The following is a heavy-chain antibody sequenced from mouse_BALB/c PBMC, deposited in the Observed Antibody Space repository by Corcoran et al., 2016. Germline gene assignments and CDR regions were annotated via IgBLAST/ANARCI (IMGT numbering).Heavy chain of an antibody. Sequence: EVQLQQSGPELVKPGASVKMSCKASGYTFTSYVMHWVKQKPGQGLEWIGYINPYNDGTKYNEKFKGKATLTSDKSSSTAYIELSSLTSEDSAVYYCAKNYDGHYGCYYAMDYWGQGTSVTVSS. D-gene: IGHD2-3*01. J-gene: IGHJ4*01. V-gene: IGHV1S136*01. CDR2: INPYNDGT. CDR1: GYTFTSYV. CDR3: AKNYDGHYGCYYAMDY.